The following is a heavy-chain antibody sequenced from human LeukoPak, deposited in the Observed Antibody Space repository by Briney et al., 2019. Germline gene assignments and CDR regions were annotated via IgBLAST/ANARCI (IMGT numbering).Heavy chain of an antibody. CDR1: GGSISNYY. CDR3: ARERYFGSGSLLYYCGMDV. V-gene: IGHV4-4*07. D-gene: IGHD3-10*01. CDR2: IYTSGST. Sequence: PSETLSLTCTVSGGSISNYYWSWIRQPAGKGLEWIGRIYTSGSTNYTPSLKSRVTLSVDTSKNQFSLKLSSVTAADTAVYYCARERYFGSGSLLYYCGMDVWGQGTTVTVSS. J-gene: IGHJ6*02.